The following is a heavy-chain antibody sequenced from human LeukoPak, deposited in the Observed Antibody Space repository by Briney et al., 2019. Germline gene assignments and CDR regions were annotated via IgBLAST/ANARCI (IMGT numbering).Heavy chain of an antibody. CDR1: GGSISSGDYY. CDR3: AREVFTGDYFDY. J-gene: IGHJ4*02. V-gene: IGHV4-30-4*01. D-gene: IGHD1-14*01. Sequence: SQILSLTCTVSGGSISSGDYYWSWIRQPPGKGLEWIGYIYYSGSTYYNPSLKSRVTISVDTSKNQFSLKLSSVTAADTAVYYCAREVFTGDYFDYWGQGTLVTVSS. CDR2: IYYSGST.